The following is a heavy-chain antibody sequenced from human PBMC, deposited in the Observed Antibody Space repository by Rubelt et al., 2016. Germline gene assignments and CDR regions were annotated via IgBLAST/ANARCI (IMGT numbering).Heavy chain of an antibody. Sequence: GFTLNNYWMHWVRQAPGKGLVWVSEIKYDGSATNYADSVKGRFTISRDSAMSTLYLQMNSLRAEDTAVYYCARANWEESYPRSDYWGQGTLVTVSS. CDR1: GFTLNNYW. D-gene: IGHD1-26*01. V-gene: IGHV3-74*01. CDR3: ARANWEESYPRSDY. CDR2: IKYDGSAT. J-gene: IGHJ4*02.